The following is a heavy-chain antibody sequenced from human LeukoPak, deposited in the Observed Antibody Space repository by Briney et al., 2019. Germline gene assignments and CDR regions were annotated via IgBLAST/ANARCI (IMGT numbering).Heavy chain of an antibody. Sequence: GGSLRLSCAVSGFTFSDYYMTWIRQAPGKGLEWISDVSDSGRTRDYADSVKGRFTVSRDNARNSLCLQMNSLRADDTAVYYCARTLYDYDYAYYYGMDVWGQGTTVTVSS. CDR1: GFTFSDYY. CDR3: ARTLYDYDYAYYYGMDV. V-gene: IGHV3-11*01. J-gene: IGHJ6*02. D-gene: IGHD4-17*01. CDR2: VSDSGRTR.